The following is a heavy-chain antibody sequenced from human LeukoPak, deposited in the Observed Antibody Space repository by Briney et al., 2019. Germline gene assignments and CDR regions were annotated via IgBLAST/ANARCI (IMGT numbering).Heavy chain of an antibody. CDR1: GFTFSSYG. V-gene: IGHV3-30*02. CDR3: AKDIAVAGSFDY. Sequence: GGSLRLSCAASGFTFSSYGMHWVRQAPRKGLEWVAFIRYDGSNKYYADSVKGRFTISRDNSKNTLYLQMNSLRAEDTAVYYCAKDIAVAGSFDYWGQGTLVTVSS. CDR2: IRYDGSNK. D-gene: IGHD6-19*01. J-gene: IGHJ4*02.